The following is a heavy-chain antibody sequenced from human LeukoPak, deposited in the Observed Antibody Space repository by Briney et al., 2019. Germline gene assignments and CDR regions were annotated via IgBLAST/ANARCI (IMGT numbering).Heavy chain of an antibody. D-gene: IGHD3-10*01. CDR2: IFHTGHT. CDR3: ARGFYGAGSHFDY. Sequence: SETLSLTCAVSGGSISSCDFPWSWIRQPPGKGLGWIGYIFHTGHTSYNPSLKSRVTISVDMSKNQLSLRLTSVTAADTAVYYCARGFYGAGSHFDYWGQGTLVTVSS. CDR1: GGSISSCDFP. J-gene: IGHJ4*02. V-gene: IGHV4-30-2*01.